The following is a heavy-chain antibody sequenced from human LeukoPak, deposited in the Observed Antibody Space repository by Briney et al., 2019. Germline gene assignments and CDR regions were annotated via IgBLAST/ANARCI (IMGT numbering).Heavy chain of an antibody. CDR1: GFTFSTYA. Sequence: GGSLRLSCAASGFTFSTYAMSWVRQAPGKGLEWVSAISGSGGSTYYADSVKGRFTISRDNSKNTLYLQMNSLRAEDTAVYYRAKSFYDILTGYFPFDYWGQGTLVTVSS. CDR3: AKSFYDILTGYFPFDY. D-gene: IGHD3-9*01. CDR2: ISGSGGST. J-gene: IGHJ4*02. V-gene: IGHV3-23*01.